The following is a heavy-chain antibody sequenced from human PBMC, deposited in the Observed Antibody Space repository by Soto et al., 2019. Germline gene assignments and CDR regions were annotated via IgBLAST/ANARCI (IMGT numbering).Heavy chain of an antibody. D-gene: IGHD1-26*01. CDR3: ARDGFLSEQLLTDY. J-gene: IGHJ4*02. CDR1: GFTFSDYY. CDR2: ISSSGSTI. V-gene: IGHV3-11*01. Sequence: GGSLRLSCAASGFTFSDYYMSWIRQAPGKGLEWVSYISSSGSTIYYGDSVKGRFTISRDNAKNSLYLQMNSLRAEDTAVYYCARDGFLSEQLLTDYWGQGTLVTVSS.